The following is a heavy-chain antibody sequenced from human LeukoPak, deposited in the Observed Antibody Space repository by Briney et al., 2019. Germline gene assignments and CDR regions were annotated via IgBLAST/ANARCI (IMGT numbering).Heavy chain of an antibody. J-gene: IGHJ4*02. Sequence: KPSEALSLTCTVSGGSISRSSYHWGWIRQPPGKGLEWIGTISYSGSTYYNPSLKSRVTISVDTSKNQFSLKLSSVTAADTAVYYCAKSSPDADYFDYWGQGTLVTVSS. V-gene: IGHV4-39*01. CDR1: GGSISRSSYH. D-gene: IGHD1-14*01. CDR3: AKSSPDADYFDY. CDR2: ISYSGST.